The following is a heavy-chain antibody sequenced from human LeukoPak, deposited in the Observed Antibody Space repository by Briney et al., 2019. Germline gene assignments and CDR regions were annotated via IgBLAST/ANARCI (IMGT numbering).Heavy chain of an antibody. CDR1: GYTFTSYG. D-gene: IGHD6-19*01. CDR2: ISDYNGNT. J-gene: IGHJ6*03. CDR3: ARVVVQWQPYYYYMDV. V-gene: IGHV1-18*01. Sequence: ASVKVSCKASGYTFTSYGISWVRQAPGQGLEWMGWISDYNGNTNYAQKLQGRVTMTTDTSTSTAYMELRSLRSDDTAVYYCARVVVQWQPYYYYMDVWGKGTTVTVSS.